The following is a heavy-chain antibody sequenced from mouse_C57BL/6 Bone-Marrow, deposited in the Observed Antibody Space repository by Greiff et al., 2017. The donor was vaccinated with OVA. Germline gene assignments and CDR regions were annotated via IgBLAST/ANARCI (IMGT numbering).Heavy chain of an antibody. Sequence: VKLVESGPGLVAPSQSLSITCTVSGFSLTSYAISWVRQPPGKGLEWLGVIWTGGGTNYNSALKSRLSISKDNSKSQVFLKLNSLQTDDTARYYCANYGNYGGLYFDVWGTGTTVTVSS. V-gene: IGHV2-9-1*01. J-gene: IGHJ1*03. CDR1: GFSLTSYA. D-gene: IGHD2-1*01. CDR3: ANYGNYGGLYFDV. CDR2: IWTGGGT.